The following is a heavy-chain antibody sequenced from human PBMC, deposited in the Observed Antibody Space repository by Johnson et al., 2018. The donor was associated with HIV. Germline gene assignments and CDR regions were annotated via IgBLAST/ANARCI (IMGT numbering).Heavy chain of an antibody. CDR2: ISYDGSNK. J-gene: IGHJ3*02. V-gene: IGHV3-30*03. Sequence: QVQLVESGGGVVQPGRSLRLSCAASGFTFSSYGMHWVRQAPGKGLEWVAVISYDGSNKYYADSVKGRFTISRDNSKNTLYLQMNSLRAEDTALYYCARERTPAAAGTHDAFDIWGQGTMVTVSS. D-gene: IGHD6-13*01. CDR3: ARERTPAAAGTHDAFDI. CDR1: GFTFSSYG.